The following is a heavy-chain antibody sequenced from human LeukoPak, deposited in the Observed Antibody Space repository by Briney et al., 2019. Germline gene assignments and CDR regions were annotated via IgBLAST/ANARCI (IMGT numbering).Heavy chain of an antibody. CDR2: INPNSGGT. V-gene: IGHV1-2*06. CDR3: ARRGFGDQGRPKAFDI. J-gene: IGHJ3*02. Sequence: GASVKVPCKASGYTFTGYYMHWVRQAPGQGLEWMGRINPNSGGTNYAQKFQGRVIMTRDTSISTAYMELSRLRSDDAAVYYCARRGFGDQGRPKAFDIWGQGTMVTVSS. CDR1: GYTFTGYY. D-gene: IGHD3-10*01.